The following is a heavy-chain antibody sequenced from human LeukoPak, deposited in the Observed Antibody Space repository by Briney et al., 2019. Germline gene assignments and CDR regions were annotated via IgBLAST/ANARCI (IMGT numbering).Heavy chain of an antibody. CDR2: IRYDGSNK. CDR1: GFTFSSYG. D-gene: IGHD2-2*01. Sequence: GGSLRLSCAASGFTFSSYGMHLVRQAPGKGLEWVAFIRYDGSNKYYADSVKGRFTISRDNSKNTLYLQMNSLRAEDTAVYYCARESRHYSTTWYLDPWGQGTLVTVSS. CDR3: ARESRHYSTTWYLDP. J-gene: IGHJ5*02. V-gene: IGHV3-30*02.